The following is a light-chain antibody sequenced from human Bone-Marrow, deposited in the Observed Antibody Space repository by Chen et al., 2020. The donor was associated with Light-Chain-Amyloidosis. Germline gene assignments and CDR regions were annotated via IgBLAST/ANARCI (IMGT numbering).Light chain of an antibody. J-gene: IGLJ3*02. V-gene: IGLV3-21*02. CDR3: QVWDRSSDRPV. Sequence: SYVLPQPSSVSVAPGQTATIAWGGNNIGSTSVHWYQQTPGQAPLLIVYDDRDRPSGIPGRLSGSNSGNTATLTISRVEAGDEADYYGQVWDRSSDRPVFGGGTKLTVL. CDR1: NIGSTS. CDR2: DDR.